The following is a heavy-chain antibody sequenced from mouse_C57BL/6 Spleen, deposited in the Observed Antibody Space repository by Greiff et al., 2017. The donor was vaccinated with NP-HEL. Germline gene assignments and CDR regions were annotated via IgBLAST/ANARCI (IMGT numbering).Heavy chain of an antibody. V-gene: IGHV7-3*01. CDR3: ARGYYSNLYYFDY. Sequence: EVKVVESGGGLVQPGGSLSLSCAASGFTFTDYYMSWVRQPPGKALEWLGFIRNKANGYTTEYSASVKGRFTISRDNSQSILYLQMNALRAEDSATYYCARGYYSNLYYFDYWGQGTTLTVSS. J-gene: IGHJ2*01. CDR1: GFTFTDYY. D-gene: IGHD2-5*01. CDR2: IRNKANGYTT.